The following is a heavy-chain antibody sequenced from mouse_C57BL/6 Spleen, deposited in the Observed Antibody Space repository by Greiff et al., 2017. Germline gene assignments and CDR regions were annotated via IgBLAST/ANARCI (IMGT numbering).Heavy chain of an antibody. CDR3: ARDSLYDYAWFAY. D-gene: IGHD2-4*01. J-gene: IGHJ3*01. V-gene: IGHV3-6*01. CDR2: ISYDGSN. Sequence: EVQLVESGPGLVKPSPSLSLTCSVTGYSITSGYYWNWIRQFPGNKLEWMGYISYDGSNNYNPTFKNRISITRDTSKNQFFLKLNSVTTEDTATYYCARDSLYDYAWFAYWGQGTLVTVSA. CDR1: GYSITSGYY.